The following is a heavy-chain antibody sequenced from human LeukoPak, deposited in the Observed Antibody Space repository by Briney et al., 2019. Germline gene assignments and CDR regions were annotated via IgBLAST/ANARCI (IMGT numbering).Heavy chain of an antibody. Sequence: GGSLRLSCAASGFTFSSYGMHWVRQAPGKGLEWVAVISYDGSNKYYADSVKGRFTISRDNSKNTLYLQMNSLRAEDTAVYYCARSAAADAFDIWGQGTMVTVTS. J-gene: IGHJ3*02. V-gene: IGHV3-30*03. CDR1: GFTFSSYG. CDR3: ARSAAADAFDI. D-gene: IGHD6-13*01. CDR2: ISYDGSNK.